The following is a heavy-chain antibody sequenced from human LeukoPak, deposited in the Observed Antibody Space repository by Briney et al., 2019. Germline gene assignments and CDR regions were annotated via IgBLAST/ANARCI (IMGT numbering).Heavy chain of an antibody. CDR3: AKDGHNWNYGRYYFDY. D-gene: IGHD1-7*01. J-gene: IGHJ4*02. CDR1: GFTFSSYG. CDR2: ISYDGSNK. V-gene: IGHV3-30*18. Sequence: GGSLRLSCAASGFTFSSYGMHWVRQAPGKGLEWVAVISYDGSNKYYADSVKGRFTISRDNSKNTLYLQMNSLRAEDTAVYYCAKDGHNWNYGRYYFDYWGQGTLVTVSS.